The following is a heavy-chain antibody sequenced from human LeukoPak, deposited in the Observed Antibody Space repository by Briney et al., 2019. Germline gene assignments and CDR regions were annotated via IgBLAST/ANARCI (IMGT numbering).Heavy chain of an antibody. D-gene: IGHD6-19*01. Sequence: PGGSLRLSCAASGFTFSGYSMNWVRQAPGKGLEWVSRINSDGSSTDYADSVKGRFTVSRDNAKNTLYLQMNSLRTEDTAVYYCARRWAVAAVDYWGQGTLVTVSS. J-gene: IGHJ4*02. CDR2: INSDGSST. CDR3: ARRWAVAAVDY. CDR1: GFTFSGYS. V-gene: IGHV3-74*01.